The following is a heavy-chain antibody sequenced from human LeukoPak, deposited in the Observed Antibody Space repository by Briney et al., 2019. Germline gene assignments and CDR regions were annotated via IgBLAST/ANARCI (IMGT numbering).Heavy chain of an antibody. V-gene: IGHV3-23*01. D-gene: IGHD2-21*01. CDR3: AKDLVIPPFGY. CDR2: ISGSGGST. CDR1: GFTFSSYA. Sequence: GGSLRLPCAASGFTFSSYAMSWVRQAPGKGLEWVSAISGSGGSTYYADSVKGRFTISRDNSKNTLYLQMNSLRAEDTAVYYCAKDLVIPPFGYWGQGTLVTVSS. J-gene: IGHJ4*02.